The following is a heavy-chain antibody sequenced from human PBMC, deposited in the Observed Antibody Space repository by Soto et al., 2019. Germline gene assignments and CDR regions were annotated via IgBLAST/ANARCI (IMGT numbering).Heavy chain of an antibody. D-gene: IGHD2-2*01. CDR3: ARHRDIVVVPAASYMDV. J-gene: IGHJ6*03. CDR1: GGSISSSSYY. V-gene: IGHV4-39*01. CDR2: IYYSGST. Sequence: SETLSLTCTVSGGSISSSSYYWGWIRQPPGKGLEWIGSIYYSGSTYYNPSLKSRVTISVDTSKNQFSLKLSSVTAADTAVYYCARHRDIVVVPAASYMDVWGKGTTVTVSS.